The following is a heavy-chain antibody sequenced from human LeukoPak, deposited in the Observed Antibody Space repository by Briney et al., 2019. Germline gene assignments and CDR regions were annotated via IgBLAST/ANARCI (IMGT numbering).Heavy chain of an antibody. Sequence: SETLSLTCTVSGGSISSYYWSWIRQPPGKGLEWIGNIYYSGSTYYNPSLKSRVTISVDTSKNQFSLKLSSVTAADTAVYYCARVRWYYDSSRYPPRAFDIWGQGTMVTVSS. J-gene: IGHJ3*02. V-gene: IGHV4-59*12. CDR3: ARVRWYYDSSRYPPRAFDI. CDR2: IYYSGST. D-gene: IGHD3-22*01. CDR1: GGSISSYY.